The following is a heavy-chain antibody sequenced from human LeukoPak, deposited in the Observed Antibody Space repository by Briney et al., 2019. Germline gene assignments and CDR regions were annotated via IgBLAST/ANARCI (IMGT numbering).Heavy chain of an antibody. V-gene: IGHV1-3*01. CDR1: GYTLSNSA. J-gene: IGHJ6*02. Sequence: ASVKVSCKASGYTLSNSAIHWVRQAPGQRLEWLGWINPGNGDTKYSQNFQGRVTVTSDTSAATAYVELNSLTSEDTAVYYCARERWHCRVNCYSVYYYALDVWGQGTTVTVSS. CDR3: ARERWHCRVNCYSVYYYALDV. CDR2: INPGNGDT. D-gene: IGHD2-15*01.